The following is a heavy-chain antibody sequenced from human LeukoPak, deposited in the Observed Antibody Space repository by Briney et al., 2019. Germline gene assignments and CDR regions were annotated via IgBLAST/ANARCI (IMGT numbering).Heavy chain of an antibody. CDR2: INYSGST. CDR3: AREQVGWYYFYY. J-gene: IGHJ4*02. CDR1: GGSFSGYY. D-gene: IGHD6-19*01. V-gene: IGHV4-34*01. Sequence: SETLSLTCAVSGGSFSGYYWSWIRQPPGKGLEWIGEINYSGSTYYNPSPKSRVTISVDTSKNQFSLKLSSVTAADTAVYYCAREQVGWYYFYYWSQGTLVTVSS.